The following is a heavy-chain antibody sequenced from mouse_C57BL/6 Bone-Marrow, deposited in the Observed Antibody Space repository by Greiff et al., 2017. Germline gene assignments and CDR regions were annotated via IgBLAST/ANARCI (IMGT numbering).Heavy chain of an antibody. D-gene: IGHD2-4*01. V-gene: IGHV1-52*01. J-gene: IGHJ3*01. CDR1: GYTFTSYW. CDR3: ARWDYDYGPFAY. Sequence: QVQLQQPGAELVRPGSSVKLSCKASGYTFTSYWMHWVKQRPIQGLEWIGNIDPSDSETHYNQKFKDKATLTADKSSSTAYMQLSSLTSEDSAVYFCARWDYDYGPFAYWGQGTLVTVSA. CDR2: IDPSDSET.